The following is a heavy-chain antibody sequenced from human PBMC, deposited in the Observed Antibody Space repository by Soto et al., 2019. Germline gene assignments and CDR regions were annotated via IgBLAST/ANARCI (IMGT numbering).Heavy chain of an antibody. Sequence: QVHLQQWGARLLKPSETLSLTCAVYGGSFSNNFWSWIRQTPGKGLEWIGEINHSGSTKYNPSLKSRVTISKDRSRNQFSLRMSSVTAADTALYYCVRGPAGSGWSYDYWGQGTLVTVYS. V-gene: IGHV4-34*01. D-gene: IGHD6-19*01. CDR1: GGSFSNNF. CDR2: INHSGST. J-gene: IGHJ4*02. CDR3: VRGPAGSGWSYDY.